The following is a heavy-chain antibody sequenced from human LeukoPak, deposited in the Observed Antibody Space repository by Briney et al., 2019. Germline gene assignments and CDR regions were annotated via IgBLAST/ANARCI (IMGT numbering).Heavy chain of an antibody. Sequence: RAGGSLRLSCAASGFTFDDYGMSWVRQAPGKGLERVSGINWNGGSTGYADSVKGRFTISRDNAKNSLYLQMNSLRAEDTALYYCARASGYYRSGDYMDVWGKGTTVTVSS. V-gene: IGHV3-20*04. CDR2: INWNGGST. D-gene: IGHD3-22*01. J-gene: IGHJ6*03. CDR3: ARASGYYRSGDYMDV. CDR1: GFTFDDYG.